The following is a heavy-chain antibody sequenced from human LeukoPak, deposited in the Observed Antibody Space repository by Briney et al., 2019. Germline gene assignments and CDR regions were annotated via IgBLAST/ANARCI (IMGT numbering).Heavy chain of an antibody. V-gene: IGHV3-23*01. CDR2: ISGSGADT. Sequence: GGSLRLSCAASGFTSSNYAMNWVRQAPGKGLEWVSAISGSGADTYYADSVKGRFTISRDNSKNTLYLQMNSLRAEDTAIYFCAKELRRSPTYYFDYWGQGTLVTVST. CDR3: AKELRRSPTYYFDY. D-gene: IGHD2-15*01. CDR1: GFTSSNYA. J-gene: IGHJ4*02.